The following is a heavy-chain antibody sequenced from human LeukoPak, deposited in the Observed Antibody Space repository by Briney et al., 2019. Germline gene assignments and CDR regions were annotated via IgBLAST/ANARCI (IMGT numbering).Heavy chain of an antibody. V-gene: IGHV3-30-3*01. CDR2: ISYDGSNK. J-gene: IGHJ4*02. D-gene: IGHD3-22*01. CDR3: ARDLPFYYDSSGYYPV. Sequence: GGSLRLSCEASGFTFSSYAMHWVRQAPGKGLEWVAVISYDGSNKYYADSVKGRFTISRDNSKNTLYLQMNSLRAEDTAVYYCARDLPFYYDSSGYYPVWGQGTLVTVSS. CDR1: GFTFSSYA.